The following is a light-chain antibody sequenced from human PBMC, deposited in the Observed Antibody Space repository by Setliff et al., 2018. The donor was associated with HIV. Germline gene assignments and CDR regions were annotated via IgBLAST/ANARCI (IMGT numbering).Light chain of an antibody. V-gene: IGLV6-57*01. CDR1: SGSIASNY. CDR2: EDN. J-gene: IGLJ3*02. CDR3: QSYDSSSWV. Sequence: FMLTQPHSVSESPGKTVTISCTCSSGSIASNYVQWYQQRPGSSPTTVIYEDNQRPSGVPDRFSGSIDSSSNSASLTISGLKTEDEADYYCQSYDSSSWVFGGGTQLTVL.